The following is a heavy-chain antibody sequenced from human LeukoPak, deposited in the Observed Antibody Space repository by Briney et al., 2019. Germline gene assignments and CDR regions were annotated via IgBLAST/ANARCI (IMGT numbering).Heavy chain of an antibody. Sequence: GGSLKLSCLGSGFTFSDHGIQWVRQVPGKGLEWLAVISFDGSQKYYVDSVKGRFTISRDNSKNTLYLQMNSLRAEDTAVYYCATSMIVVVTDYWGQGTLVTVSS. V-gene: IGHV3-30*03. D-gene: IGHD3-22*01. CDR2: ISFDGSQK. J-gene: IGHJ4*02. CDR3: ATSMIVVVTDY. CDR1: GFTFSDHG.